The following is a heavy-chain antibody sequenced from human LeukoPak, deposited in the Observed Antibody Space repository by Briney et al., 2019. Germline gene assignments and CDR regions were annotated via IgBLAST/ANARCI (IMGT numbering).Heavy chain of an antibody. J-gene: IGHJ4*02. D-gene: IGHD3-10*01. V-gene: IGHV1-18*01. CDR3: ASGDYGSGSYYDQY. CDR1: GYTFTSYG. Sequence: GASVKVSCKASGYTFTSYGISWVRQAPGQGLEWMGWISAYNGNTNYAQKLQGRVTMTTDTSTSTAYMELRSLRSDDTAVYYCASGDYGSGSYYDQYWGQGTLVTVSS. CDR2: ISAYNGNT.